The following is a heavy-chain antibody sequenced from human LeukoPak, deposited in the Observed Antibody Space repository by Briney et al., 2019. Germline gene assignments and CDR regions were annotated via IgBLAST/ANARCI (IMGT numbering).Heavy chain of an antibody. D-gene: IGHD1-20*01. V-gene: IGHV3-23*01. J-gene: IGHJ4*02. CDR2: IGGSGGRT. CDR1: GFTFSSYA. CDR3: AKPQSPFNWNDRSYFDH. Sequence: PGGSLRLSCAASGFTFSSYAMSWVRQAPGKGLEWVSGIGGSGGRTYYADSVKGRFTISRDNSKNTLYLQMNSLRAEDTAVYYCAKPQSPFNWNDRSYFDHWGQGTLVTVSS.